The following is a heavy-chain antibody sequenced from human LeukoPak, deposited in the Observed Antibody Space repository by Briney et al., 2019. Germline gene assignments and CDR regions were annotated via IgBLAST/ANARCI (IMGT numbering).Heavy chain of an antibody. Sequence: GGSLRLSCAASGFTFSSFGMHWVRQAPGKGLEWVAVISYDGSYKNYVDSVKGRFTISRDISRNTLYLQMNSLRAEDTAVYYCAKRLGYYDSSEGYFDQWGQGTLVTVSS. CDR2: ISYDGSYK. J-gene: IGHJ4*02. D-gene: IGHD3-22*01. CDR1: GFTFSSFG. V-gene: IGHV3-30*18. CDR3: AKRLGYYDSSEGYFDQ.